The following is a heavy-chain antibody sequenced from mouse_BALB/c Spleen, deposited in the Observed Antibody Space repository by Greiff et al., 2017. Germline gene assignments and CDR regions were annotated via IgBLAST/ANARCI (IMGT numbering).Heavy chain of an antibody. CDR1: GYTFTSYY. D-gene: IGHD2-4*01. Sequence: VQVVESGAELVKPGASVKLSCKASGYTFTSYYMYWVKQRPGQGLEWIGEINPSNGGTNFNEKFKSKATLTVDKSSSTAYMQLSSLTSEDSAVYYCTRRERYYDYDYYAMDYWGQGTSVTVSS. J-gene: IGHJ4*01. CDR2: INPSNGGT. CDR3: TRRERYYDYDYYAMDY. V-gene: IGHV1S81*02.